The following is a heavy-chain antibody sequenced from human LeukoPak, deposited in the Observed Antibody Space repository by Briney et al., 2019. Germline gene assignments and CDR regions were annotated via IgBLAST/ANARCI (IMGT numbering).Heavy chain of an antibody. CDR2: IGGSGTST. CDR1: GFTFSGYA. V-gene: IGHV3-23*01. Sequence: GGSLRLSCAASGFTFSGYAMNWVRHAPGKGLEWVSAIGGSGTSTYYADSVKGRFTLSRDNSKNTLYLQMNSLRAEDTAVYYCAKDRVGPFDYWGQGTLVTVSS. CDR3: AKDRVGPFDY. D-gene: IGHD1-26*01. J-gene: IGHJ4*02.